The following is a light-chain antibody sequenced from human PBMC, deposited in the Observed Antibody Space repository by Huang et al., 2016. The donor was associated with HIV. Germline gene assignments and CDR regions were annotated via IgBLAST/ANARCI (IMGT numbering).Light chain of an antibody. V-gene: IGKV1-39*01. CDR3: QQSFSVPRT. CDR1: QNITKS. CDR2: TAY. J-gene: IGKJ1*01. Sequence: DIQMTQSPPSLSASVGDRVTFTCRANQNITKSLNWYQQKPGKAPKLLIYTAYTLESGVPSRFSGGGSGSRFTLNITNLQPEDFATYYCQQSFSVPRTFG.